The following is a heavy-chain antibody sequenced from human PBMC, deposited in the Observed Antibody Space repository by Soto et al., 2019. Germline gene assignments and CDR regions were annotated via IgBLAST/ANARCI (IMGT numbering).Heavy chain of an antibody. J-gene: IGHJ4*02. D-gene: IGHD3-10*01. CDR2: INPILRMS. Sequence: SVKVSCKASGDTFSFYSINWVRQAPGLGLEWMGRINPILRMSNYAQRFQGRVTMTADKSTSTAYMELSSLRSEDTAMYYCASSYGSGYRAFDYWGQGALVTVSS. V-gene: IGHV1-69*02. CDR3: ASSYGSGYRAFDY. CDR1: GDTFSFYS.